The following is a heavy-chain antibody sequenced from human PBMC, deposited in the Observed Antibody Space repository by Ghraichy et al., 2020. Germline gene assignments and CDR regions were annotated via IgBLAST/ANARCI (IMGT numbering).Heavy chain of an antibody. J-gene: IGHJ3*02. Sequence: SETLSLTCTVSGGSVSSGSYYWSWIRQPPGKGLEWIGYIYYSGSTNYNPSLKSRVTISVDTSKNQFSLKLSSVTAADTAVYYCARGAYGDYDPDAFDIWGQGTMVTVSS. V-gene: IGHV4-61*01. CDR1: GGSVSSGSYY. D-gene: IGHD4-17*01. CDR2: IYYSGST. CDR3: ARGAYGDYDPDAFDI.